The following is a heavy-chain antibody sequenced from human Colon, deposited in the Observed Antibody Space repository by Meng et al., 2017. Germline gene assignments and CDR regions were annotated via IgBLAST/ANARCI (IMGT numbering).Heavy chain of an antibody. D-gene: IGHD3-22*01. CDR1: CGSISSGDYY. Sequence: QVQLQESGPGLVQPSQTLSLTCTVSCGSISSGDYYWSWSRQHPGKGLEWIGYFYFSGNTYYNPSLKSRVSISVDTSKNRFSLNLSSVTAADTAVYYCARYFYDSRGVTWFDPWGQGTLVTVSS. V-gene: IGHV4-31*03. CDR3: ARYFYDSRGVTWFDP. CDR2: FYFSGNT. J-gene: IGHJ5*02.